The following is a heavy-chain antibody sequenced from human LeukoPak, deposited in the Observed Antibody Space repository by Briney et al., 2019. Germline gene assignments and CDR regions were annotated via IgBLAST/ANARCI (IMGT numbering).Heavy chain of an antibody. CDR3: ARTAARRFDY. J-gene: IGHJ4*02. CDR2: INPTGGST. V-gene: IGHV1-46*01. D-gene: IGHD6-6*01. Sequence: TSVKVSCKASGYTFPSYFMHWVRQAPGQGLEWMGIINPTGGSTTYAQEFQGRVTMTRDTSTSTVYMELSSLRSDDTAVYYCARTAARRFDYWGQGTLVTVSS. CDR1: GYTFPSYF.